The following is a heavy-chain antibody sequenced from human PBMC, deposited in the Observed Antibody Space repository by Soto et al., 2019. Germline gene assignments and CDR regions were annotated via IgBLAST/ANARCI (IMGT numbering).Heavy chain of an antibody. J-gene: IGHJ4*02. Sequence: QVQLQESGPGLVKPSETLSLTCSVSGASISSHYWNWIRQPPGRGLEWVGYIYYTGATNYNPSLKSRVTISIDMSKNQFSLRLSSVTAADTAVYYCARCLGGDCYSWGQGTLVTVSS. D-gene: IGHD2-21*02. CDR1: GASISSHY. CDR2: IYYTGAT. V-gene: IGHV4-59*11. CDR3: ARCLGGDCYS.